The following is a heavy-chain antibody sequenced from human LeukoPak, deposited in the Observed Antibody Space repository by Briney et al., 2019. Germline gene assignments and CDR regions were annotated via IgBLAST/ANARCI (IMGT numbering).Heavy chain of an antibody. Sequence: GGSLRLSCAASGFTFSSYWMHWVRQAPGKGLVWVSHINTDESTTNYADSVKGRFTISRDNSKNTLYLQINSLRGEDTAVYYCARSSGYLDYWGQGTPVTVSS. CDR2: INTDESTT. CDR3: ARSSGYLDY. V-gene: IGHV3-74*01. D-gene: IGHD3-22*01. J-gene: IGHJ4*02. CDR1: GFTFSSYW.